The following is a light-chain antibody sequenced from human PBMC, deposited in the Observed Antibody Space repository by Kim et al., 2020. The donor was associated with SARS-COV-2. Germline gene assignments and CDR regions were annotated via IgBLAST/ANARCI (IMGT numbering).Light chain of an antibody. CDR3: LLSFSGIRV. V-gene: IGLV7-46*01. CDR1: TGAVTPTHY. J-gene: IGLJ3*02. CDR2: DTG. Sequence: GETVTRTCASSTGAVTPTHYPYWFQKKPGEVPRTLIFDTGSRHSWTPARFSGSLSGDKAVLTLAGAQPEDEGDYYCLLSFSGIRVFGGGTKLTVL.